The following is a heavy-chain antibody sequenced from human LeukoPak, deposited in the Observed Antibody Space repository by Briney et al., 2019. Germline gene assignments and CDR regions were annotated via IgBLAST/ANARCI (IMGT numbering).Heavy chain of an antibody. CDR1: GYTFTGYY. CDR3: ARGGSWYGNWFDP. Sequence: ASVKVSCKASGYTFTGYYMHWVRQAPGQGLEWMGWINPNSGGTNYAQKFQGRVTMTRDTSISTAYMELSSLRSDDTAVYYCARGGSWYGNWFDPWGQGTLVTVSS. J-gene: IGHJ5*02. CDR2: INPNSGGT. D-gene: IGHD6-13*01. V-gene: IGHV1-2*02.